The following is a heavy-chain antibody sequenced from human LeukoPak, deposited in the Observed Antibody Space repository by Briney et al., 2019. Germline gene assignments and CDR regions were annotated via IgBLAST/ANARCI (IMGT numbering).Heavy chain of an antibody. Sequence: SVKVSRTSAGYSFTVYYIHWVRLAPAQGLERKGWINPNSGGTNYAQKFQGWVTMTRDTSTSTAYMELSRLRSDDTAVYYCARVRRTPPYAFDIWGQGTMVTVSS. CDR2: INPNSGGT. CDR1: GYSFTVYY. D-gene: IGHD1-1*01. V-gene: IGHV1-2*04. J-gene: IGHJ3*02. CDR3: ARVRRTPPYAFDI.